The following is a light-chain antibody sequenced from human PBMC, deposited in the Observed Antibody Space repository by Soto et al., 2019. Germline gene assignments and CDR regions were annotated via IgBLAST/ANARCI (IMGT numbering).Light chain of an antibody. CDR1: QSVDSK. CDR2: DAS. CDR3: QQRSNWPPIT. Sequence: EIVMTQSPATLSVSPGERAIFSCRASQSVDSKLAWYQQKLGQAPRLLIYDASTRATGIPARFSGSGSGTEFTLTISSLQSEDFAIYYCQQRSNWPPITFGQGTRLEIK. V-gene: IGKV3D-15*01. J-gene: IGKJ5*01.